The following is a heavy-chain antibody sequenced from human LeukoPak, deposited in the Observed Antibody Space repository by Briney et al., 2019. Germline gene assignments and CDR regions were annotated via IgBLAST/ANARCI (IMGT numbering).Heavy chain of an antibody. CDR1: GGSFSGYY. D-gene: IGHD6-13*01. V-gene: IGHV4-34*01. CDR2: INHSGST. CDR3: ARASGIARIYYMDV. Sequence: NPSETLSLTCAVYGGSFSGYYWSWIRQPPGKGLEWIGEINHSGSTNYNPSLKSRVTISVDTSKNQFSLKLSSVTAADTAVYYCARASGIARIYYMDVWGKGTTVTVSS. J-gene: IGHJ6*03.